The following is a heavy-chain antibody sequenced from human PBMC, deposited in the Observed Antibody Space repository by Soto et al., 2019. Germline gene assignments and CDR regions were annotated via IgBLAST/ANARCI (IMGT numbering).Heavy chain of an antibody. V-gene: IGHV4-59*07. CDR2: VQSSGST. Sequence: SDTLYLTCTFSGHPFTNYYWSWIRQPPGKGLEWIGYVQSSGSTNYDPSLKNRVAISVDTSRSQFPLIVNSMTAADTAMYFCARRHYAHNYWGQG. D-gene: IGHD4-17*01. CDR1: GHPFTNYY. CDR3: ARRHYAHNY. J-gene: IGHJ4*02.